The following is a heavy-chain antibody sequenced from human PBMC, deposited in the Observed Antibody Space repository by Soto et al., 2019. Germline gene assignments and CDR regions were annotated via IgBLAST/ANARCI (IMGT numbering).Heavy chain of an antibody. J-gene: IGHJ4*02. Sequence: SETLSLTCTVSGGSISSYYWSWIRQPPGKGLEWIGYIYYSGSTNYNPSLKSRVTISVDTSKNQFSLKLSSVTAADTAVYYCARHRTKYSSSSFVYYWGQGTLVTVSS. CDR2: IYYSGST. CDR3: ARHRTKYSSSSFVYY. V-gene: IGHV4-59*08. D-gene: IGHD6-6*01. CDR1: GGSISSYY.